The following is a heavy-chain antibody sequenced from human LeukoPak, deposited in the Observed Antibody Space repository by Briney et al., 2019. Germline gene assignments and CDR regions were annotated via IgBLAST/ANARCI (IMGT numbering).Heavy chain of an antibody. D-gene: IGHD3-10*01. V-gene: IGHV4-34*01. CDR3: ARARITMVRGVIIIRGGHFDS. CDR1: SGSFSGYY. J-gene: IGHJ4*02. Sequence: SETLSLTCAVYSGSFSGYYWSWIRQPPGKGLEWIGEINHSGSTNYNPSLKSRVTISVDTSKNQFSLKLSSVTAADTAIYYCARARITMVRGVIIIRGGHFDSWGQGTLVTVSS. CDR2: INHSGST.